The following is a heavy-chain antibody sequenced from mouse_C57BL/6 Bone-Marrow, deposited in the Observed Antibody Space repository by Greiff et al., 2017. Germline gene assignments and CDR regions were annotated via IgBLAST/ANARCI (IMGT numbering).Heavy chain of an antibody. D-gene: IGHD1-1*01. CDR2: INPSSGYT. J-gene: IGHJ2*01. CDR3: AKNYYGSSYYY. Sequence: QVQLQQSGAELAKPGASVKLSCKASGYTFTSYWMHWVKQRPGQGLEWIGYINPSSGYTKYNQKFKDKATLTADKSSSTAYMQLSSLTYEVSAVYYCAKNYYGSSYYYWGQGTTLTVSS. CDR1: GYTFTSYW. V-gene: IGHV1-7*01.